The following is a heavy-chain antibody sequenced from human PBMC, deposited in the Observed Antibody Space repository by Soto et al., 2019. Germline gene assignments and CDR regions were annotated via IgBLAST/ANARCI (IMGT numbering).Heavy chain of an antibody. CDR1: AFTFSYYY. CDR2: ISSSGDNL. Sequence: QVQLVESGGGLVKPGGSLRLSWAASAFTFSYYYMSWNRQAPGKGLEWVSYISSSGDNLYYADSVKGRFTLSRDNAKNSLYLPMNNLRAEDTAVYYCARAMRDVYNHVFDSWGQGTLVTVSS. D-gene: IGHD1-1*01. J-gene: IGHJ4*02. CDR3: ARAMRDVYNHVFDS. V-gene: IGHV3-11*01.